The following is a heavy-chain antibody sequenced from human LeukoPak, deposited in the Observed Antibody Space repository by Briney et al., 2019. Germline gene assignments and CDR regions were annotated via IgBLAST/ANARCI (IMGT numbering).Heavy chain of an antibody. Sequence: SETLSLSCTGSGGSISSYYWSWIRQPPGKGLEWIGSLYHPDSTYYNPSLKSRVTMPVDTSRNQFSLKLSFVTAADTAVYYCARQYDSYFYYYLDLWGTGTTVTVSS. CDR1: GGSISSYY. J-gene: IGHJ6*03. CDR3: ARQYDSYFYYYLDL. CDR2: LYHPDST. V-gene: IGHV4-59*04. D-gene: IGHD4-11*01.